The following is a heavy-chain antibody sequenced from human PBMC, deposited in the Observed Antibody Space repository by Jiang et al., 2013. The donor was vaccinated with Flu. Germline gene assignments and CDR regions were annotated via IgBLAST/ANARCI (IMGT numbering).Heavy chain of an antibody. CDR1: GFTFSSYG. D-gene: IGHD3-22*01. V-gene: IGHV3-33*01. Sequence: ESGGGVVQPGRSLRLSCAASGFTFSSYGMHWVRQAPGKGLEWVAVIWYDGSNKYYADSVKGRFTISRDNSKNTLYLQMNSLRAEDTAVYYCARDSATYYDSSGYYYVMYYFDYWGQGTLVTVSS. J-gene: IGHJ4*02. CDR3: ARDSATYYDSSGYYYVMYYFDY. CDR2: IWYDGSNK.